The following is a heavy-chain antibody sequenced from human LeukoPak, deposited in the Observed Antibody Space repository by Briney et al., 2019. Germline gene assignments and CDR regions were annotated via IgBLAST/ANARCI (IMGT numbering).Heavy chain of an antibody. CDR2: ISGSGGST. J-gene: IGHJ4*02. D-gene: IGHD6-19*01. Sequence: GGSLRLSCAASGFTFSSYAMSWVRQAPGKGLEWVSAISGSGGSTYYADSVKGRFTISRDNSKNTLYLQMDSLRAEDTAVYYCATQTSGWPLGPPYFDYWGQGTLVTVSS. CDR3: ATQTSGWPLGPPYFDY. CDR1: GFTFSSYA. V-gene: IGHV3-23*01.